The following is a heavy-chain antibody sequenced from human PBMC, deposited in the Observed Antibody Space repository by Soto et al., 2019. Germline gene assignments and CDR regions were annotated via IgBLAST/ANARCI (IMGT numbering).Heavy chain of an antibody. CDR1: GFTFSSYS. J-gene: IGHJ6*02. Sequence: GGSLRLSCAASGFTFSSYSMNWVRQAPGKWLEWVSSISSSSFSINYADSVKGRFSISRDNAQNSLHLQMNNLRAEDTAVYYCARNESSNIYGMDVWGQGXTVTVSS. CDR3: ARNESSNIYGMDV. CDR2: ISSSSFSI. V-gene: IGHV3-21*01. D-gene: IGHD6-6*01.